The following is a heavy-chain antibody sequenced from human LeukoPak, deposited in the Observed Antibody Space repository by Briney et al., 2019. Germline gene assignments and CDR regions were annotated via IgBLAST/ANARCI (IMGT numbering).Heavy chain of an antibody. V-gene: IGHV1-46*01. Sequence: ASVKVSCKASGYTFTSYYMHWVRQVPGQGLEWMGIINPSGGSTSYAQKFQGRVTMTRDTSTSTVYMELSSLRSEDTAVYYCARDFGRIVVVPAAMRGWFDPWGQGTLVTVSS. D-gene: IGHD2-2*01. J-gene: IGHJ5*02. CDR2: INPSGGST. CDR3: ARDFGRIVVVPAAMRGWFDP. CDR1: GYTFTSYY.